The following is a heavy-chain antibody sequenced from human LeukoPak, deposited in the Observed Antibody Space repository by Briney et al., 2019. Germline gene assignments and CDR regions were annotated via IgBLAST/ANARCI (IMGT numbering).Heavy chain of an antibody. J-gene: IGHJ4*02. Sequence: SGPTLVKPTQTLTLTCTFSGFSLSTSKMCVTWIRQPPGKALEWLARIDWDDDKFYSSSLKTRLTISKDTSRNQVVLTMTNMDPVDTGTYYCARMTPDSPSFDYWGQGTLVTVSS. CDR2: IDWDDDK. CDR1: GFSLSTSKMC. CDR3: ARMTPDSPSFDY. D-gene: IGHD3-3*01. V-gene: IGHV2-70*17.